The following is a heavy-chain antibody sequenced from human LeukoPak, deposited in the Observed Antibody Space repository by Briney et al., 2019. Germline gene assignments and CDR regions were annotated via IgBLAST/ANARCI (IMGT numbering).Heavy chain of an antibody. CDR3: ARAVLYYYYGMDV. J-gene: IGHJ6*02. Sequence: GGSLRLSCAASGFTFSSYEMNWVRQAPGKGLEWVSYISSSGGTIYYADSVKGRFTISRDNAKNSLYLQMNSLRAEDTAVYYCARAVLYYYYGMDVWGLGTTVTVSS. V-gene: IGHV3-48*03. CDR2: ISSSGGTI. CDR1: GFTFSSYE.